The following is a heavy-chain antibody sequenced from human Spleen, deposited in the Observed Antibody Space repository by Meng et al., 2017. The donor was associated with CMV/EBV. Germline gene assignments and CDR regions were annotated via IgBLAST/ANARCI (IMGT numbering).Heavy chain of an antibody. J-gene: IGHJ3*02. CDR3: ARDIFYWVELMGGAFDI. CDR2: INPNSCGT. CDR1: GGTFNTFA. V-gene: IGHV1-2*02. D-gene: IGHD1-26*01. Sequence: ASVKVSCKASGGTFNTFAISWVRQAPGQGLEWMGWINPNSCGTNYAQKFHGRVTMTRDTSISTAYMYLRRLRSEDTAVYYCARDIFYWVELMGGAFDIWCQGTMVTVSS.